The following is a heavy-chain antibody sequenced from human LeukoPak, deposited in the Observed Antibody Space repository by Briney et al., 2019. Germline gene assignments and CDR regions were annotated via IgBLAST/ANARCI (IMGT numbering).Heavy chain of an antibody. J-gene: IGHJ6*03. D-gene: IGHD5-12*01. CDR2: IIPIFGTA. Sequence: ASVKVSCKASGGTFSSYAISWVRQAPGQGLEWMGGIIPIFGTANYAQKFQGRVTITTDESTSTAYMELSSLRSEDTAVYYCARGYSGYDSRPYYYMDVWGKGTTVTVSS. CDR1: GGTFSSYA. V-gene: IGHV1-69*05. CDR3: ARGYSGYDSRPYYYMDV.